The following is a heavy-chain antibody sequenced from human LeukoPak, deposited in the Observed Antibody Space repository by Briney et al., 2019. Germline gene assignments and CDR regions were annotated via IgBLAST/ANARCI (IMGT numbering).Heavy chain of an antibody. CDR2: ISVYNGNT. J-gene: IGHJ6*03. CDR3: ARARGGSYYYNYMDV. V-gene: IGHV1-18*01. Sequence: GASVKVSCKASGYSFTSYGISWVRQAPGQGLEWMGWISVYNGNTNYAQKLRGRVTMTTDTSTSTAYMELRSLRSDDTAVYYCARARGGSYYYNYMDVWGKGTTVTVSS. D-gene: IGHD3-16*01. CDR1: GYSFTSYG.